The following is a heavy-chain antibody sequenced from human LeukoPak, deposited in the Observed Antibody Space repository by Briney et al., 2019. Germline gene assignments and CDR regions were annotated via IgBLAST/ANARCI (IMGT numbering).Heavy chain of an antibody. CDR2: ISAYNGNT. Sequence: GASVTVSCMPSGYTFTSYGISWVRPAPGQGLEWMGWISAYNGNTNYAQKLQGRVTMTTDTSTSTAYMELRSLRSDDTAVYYCARGGPYYYDSSGTEGDYWGQGTLVTVSS. D-gene: IGHD3-22*01. V-gene: IGHV1-18*01. CDR1: GYTFTSYG. J-gene: IGHJ4*02. CDR3: ARGGPYYYDSSGTEGDY.